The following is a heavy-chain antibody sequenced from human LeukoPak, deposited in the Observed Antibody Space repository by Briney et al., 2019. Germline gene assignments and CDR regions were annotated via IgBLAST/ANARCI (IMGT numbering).Heavy chain of an antibody. D-gene: IGHD3-22*01. Sequence: GGSLRLSCAASGLTFSSYWMHWVRQAPGKGLEWVAVAHNDGDTKYYADSVRGRFTISRDNSKNTLHLQMSSLRAVDTAVYYCATGSGSYYSHWGQGTLVTVSS. CDR3: ATGSGSYYSH. V-gene: IGHV3-30*02. CDR2: AHNDGDTK. CDR1: GLTFSSYW. J-gene: IGHJ4*02.